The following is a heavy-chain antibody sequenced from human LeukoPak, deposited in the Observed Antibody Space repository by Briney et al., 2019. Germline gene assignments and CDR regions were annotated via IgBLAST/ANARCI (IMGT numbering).Heavy chain of an antibody. CDR2: INPNSGGT. J-gene: IGHJ4*02. CDR3: AREVVPAYDYVWGSYRQYYFDY. D-gene: IGHD3-16*02. CDR1: GYTFTGYY. V-gene: IGHV1-2*02. Sequence: ASVKVSCKASGYTFTGYYMHWVRQAPGQGLEWMGWINPNSGGTNYAQKFQGRVTMTRDTSISTAYMELSRLRSDDTAVYYCAREVVPAYDYVWGSYRQYYFDYWGQGTLVTVSS.